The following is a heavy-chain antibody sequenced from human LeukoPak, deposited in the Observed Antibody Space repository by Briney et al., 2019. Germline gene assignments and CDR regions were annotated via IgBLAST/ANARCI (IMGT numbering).Heavy chain of an antibody. CDR1: GFTFNTYW. V-gene: IGHV3-7*01. CDR2: IKQDGSEK. CDR3: ATNYGGNPFDY. D-gene: IGHD4-23*01. J-gene: IGHJ4*02. Sequence: PGGSLRLSCAASGFTFNTYWMSWVRQAPGKGLEWAANIKQDGSEKYYVDSVKGRFTVSRDNAKNSLYLQMNSLRAEDTAVYYCATNYGGNPFDYWGQGTLVTVSS.